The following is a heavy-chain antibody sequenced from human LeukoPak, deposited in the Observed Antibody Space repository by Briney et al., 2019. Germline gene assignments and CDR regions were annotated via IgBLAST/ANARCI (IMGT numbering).Heavy chain of an antibody. CDR1: GFTFSSYW. J-gene: IGHJ4*02. CDR3: ATSTNYAFNS. Sequence: GGSLRLSCAASGFTFSSYWMTWVRQSPGKGLEWVANINQDGSVKQYADSMRGQFTISRGNAKNSLYLQMNNLRAEDTAVYYCATSTNYAFNSWGQGTLVTVSS. V-gene: IGHV3-7*03. D-gene: IGHD1-7*01. CDR2: INQDGSVK.